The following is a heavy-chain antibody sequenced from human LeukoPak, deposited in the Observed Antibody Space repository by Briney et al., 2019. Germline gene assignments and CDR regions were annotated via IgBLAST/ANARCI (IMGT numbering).Heavy chain of an antibody. V-gene: IGHV3-30*18. J-gene: IGHJ4*02. CDR3: AKVSSYGDYSLGY. D-gene: IGHD4-17*01. Sequence: GRSLRLSCAASGFTFSSYGMHWVRQAPGKGLEWVAVIPYDGSNKYYADSVKGRFTISRDNSKNTLYLQMNSLRAEDTAVYYCAKVSSYGDYSLGYWGQGTLVTVSS. CDR1: GFTFSSYG. CDR2: IPYDGSNK.